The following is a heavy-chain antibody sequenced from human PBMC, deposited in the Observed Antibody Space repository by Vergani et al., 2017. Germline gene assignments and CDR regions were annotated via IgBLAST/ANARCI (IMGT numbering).Heavy chain of an antibody. CDR3: AREWMVRGVISAWFDP. CDR2: INTNTGNP. Sequence: QVQLVQSGAEVKKPGSSVKVSCKASGGTFSSYAISWVRQAPGQGLEWMGWINTNTGNPTYAQGFTGRFVFSLDTSVSTAYLQISSLKAEDTAVYYCAREWMVRGVISAWFDPWGQGTLVTVSS. V-gene: IGHV7-4-1*02. CDR1: GGTFSSYA. D-gene: IGHD3-10*01. J-gene: IGHJ5*02.